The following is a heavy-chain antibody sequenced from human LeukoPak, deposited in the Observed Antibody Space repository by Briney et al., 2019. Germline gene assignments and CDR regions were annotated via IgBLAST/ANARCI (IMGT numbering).Heavy chain of an antibody. J-gene: IGHJ4*02. CDR1: GFTVSSNY. V-gene: IGHV3-66*01. Sequence: GGSLRLSCAASGFTVSSNYMSWVRQAPGKGLEWVSVIYSGGSTYYADSVKGRFTISRDNSKNTLYLQMNSLRAEDTAIYYCATPGELPRGIDYWGQGALVTVSS. CDR3: ATPGELPRGIDY. CDR2: IYSGGST. D-gene: IGHD1-7*01.